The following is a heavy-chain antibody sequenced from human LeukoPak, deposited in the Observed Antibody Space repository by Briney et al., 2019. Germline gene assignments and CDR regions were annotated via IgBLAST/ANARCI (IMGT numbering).Heavy chain of an antibody. V-gene: IGHV1-18*01. CDR2: ISAYNGNT. D-gene: IGHD3-22*01. J-gene: IGHJ4*02. Sequence: ASVKVSCKASGYTFTSYGISWVRQAPGQGLEWMGWISAYNGNTNYAQKLQGRVTMTTDTSTSTAYMELRSLRSEDTAVYYCARGVETYYYENYYFDYWGQGTLVTVSS. CDR3: ARGVETYYYENYYFDY. CDR1: GYTFTSYG.